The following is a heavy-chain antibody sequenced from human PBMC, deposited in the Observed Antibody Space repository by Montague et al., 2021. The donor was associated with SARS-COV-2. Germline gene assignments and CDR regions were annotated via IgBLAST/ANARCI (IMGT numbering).Heavy chain of an antibody. CDR1: GGSINSSTYY. CDR3: ARRSLGYCSGGSCYSGYDY. Sequence: SETLSLTCIVSGGSINSSTYYWAWIRQPPGKGLEWIGYIYYSGSTNYNPSLKSRVTISVDTSKNQFSLKLSSVTAADTAVYYCARRSLGYCSGGSCYSGYDYWGQGTLVTVSS. J-gene: IGHJ4*02. CDR2: IYYSGST. D-gene: IGHD2-15*01. V-gene: IGHV4-61*05.